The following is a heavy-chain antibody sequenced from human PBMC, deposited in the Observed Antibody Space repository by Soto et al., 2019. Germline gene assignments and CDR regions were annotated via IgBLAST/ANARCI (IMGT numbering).Heavy chain of an antibody. J-gene: IGHJ4*02. Sequence: SETLSLTCAVFGGSFTANYWSWVRQTPGKRPEWIGEVFHDGKTNSNPSLAGRVTMSVDTSKNQFSLNLNSVTAADTAVYFCGRPGGDFVLPSDYWGPGTLVTVSS. CDR2: VFHDGKT. CDR1: GGSFTANY. CDR3: GRPGGDFVLPSDY. D-gene: IGHD2-21*02. V-gene: IGHV4-34*12.